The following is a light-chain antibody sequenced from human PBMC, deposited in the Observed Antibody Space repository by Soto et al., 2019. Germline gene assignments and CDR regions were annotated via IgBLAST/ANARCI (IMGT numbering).Light chain of an antibody. CDR1: SSDIGAYNF. Sequence: SVSGSPGQSITISCTGTSSDIGAYNFVSWYQQHPGKAPKLMLYDVNIRPSGVSNRFSGSKSGNTASLTISWLQAEDEADYYCTSWTTSTTMIFGGGTKVTV. V-gene: IGLV2-14*03. J-gene: IGLJ2*01. CDR3: TSWTTSTTMI. CDR2: DVN.